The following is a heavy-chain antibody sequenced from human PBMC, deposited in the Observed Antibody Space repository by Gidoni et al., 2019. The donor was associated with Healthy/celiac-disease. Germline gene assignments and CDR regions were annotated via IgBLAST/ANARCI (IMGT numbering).Heavy chain of an antibody. CDR1: GFPFSSYW. CDR2: LKQDGSEK. CDR3: ARNQIVVAHAFDI. J-gene: IGHJ3*02. Sequence: EVQLVESGGGLVQPGGSLRRSCAASGFPFSSYWMSWVRQAPGKVLEWVANLKQDGSEKYYVDSVKGRFTISRDNAKNSLYLQMNSLRAEDTAVYYCARNQIVVAHAFDIWGQGTMVTVSS. D-gene: IGHD2-15*01. V-gene: IGHV3-7*01.